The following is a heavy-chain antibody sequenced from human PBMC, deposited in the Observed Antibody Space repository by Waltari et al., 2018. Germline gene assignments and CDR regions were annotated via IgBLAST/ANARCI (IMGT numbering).Heavy chain of an antibody. CDR2: INHSGST. CDR3: ATPFELYCSSTSCPGGGMDV. V-gene: IGHV4-34*01. CDR1: GGSFSGYY. J-gene: IGHJ6*02. Sequence: QVQLQQWGAGLLKPSETLSLTCAVYGGSFSGYYWSWIRQPPGKGLGWIGEINHSGSTNPTPSLKSRVTISVDTSKNQFSLKLSSVTAADTAVYYCATPFELYCSSTSCPGGGMDVWGQGTTVTVSS. D-gene: IGHD2-2*01.